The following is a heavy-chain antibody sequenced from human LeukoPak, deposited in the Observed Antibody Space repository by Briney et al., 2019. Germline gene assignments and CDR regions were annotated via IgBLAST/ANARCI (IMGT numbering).Heavy chain of an antibody. CDR3: ARGMGYNYYYMDV. J-gene: IGHJ6*03. Sequence: ASVKVSCKASGYSFTNYVIISWVRQAPGQGLEWMGWTSAYNGNTEYVQNLQGRVTMTTDTPTSTAYMELRSLRFDDTAVYYCARGMGYNYYYMDVWGKGTTVTVSS. V-gene: IGHV1-18*01. CDR1: GYSFTNYV. CDR2: TSAYNGNT. D-gene: IGHD2-8*01.